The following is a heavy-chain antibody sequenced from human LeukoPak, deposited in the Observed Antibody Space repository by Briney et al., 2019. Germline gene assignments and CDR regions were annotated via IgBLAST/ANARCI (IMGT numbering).Heavy chain of an antibody. Sequence: ASVKVSCKASGGTFSSYAISWVRQAPGQGLEWMGGIIPIFGTANYAQKFQGRVTITADESTSTAYMELSSLRSEDTAVYYCVSHASNGYSSSWYSVRNWFDPWGQGTLVTVSS. D-gene: IGHD6-13*01. CDR1: GGTFSSYA. CDR3: VSHASNGYSSSWYSVRNWFDP. CDR2: IIPIFGTA. V-gene: IGHV1-69*13. J-gene: IGHJ5*02.